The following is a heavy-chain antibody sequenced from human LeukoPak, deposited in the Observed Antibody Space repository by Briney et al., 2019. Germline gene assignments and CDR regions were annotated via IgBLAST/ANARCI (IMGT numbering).Heavy chain of an antibody. D-gene: IGHD5-24*01. CDR3: ARTIEMATISYFDY. J-gene: IGHJ4*02. V-gene: IGHV3-48*04. CDR1: RFTFTTYW. CDR2: ISSSDSTI. Sequence: GGSLRLSCAASRFTFTTYWMGWVRQAPGKGLEWVLYISSSDSTIYYADSVKGRFTISRDNAKNSLYLQMNSLRAGDTAVYYCARTIEMATISYFDYWGQGTLVTVSS.